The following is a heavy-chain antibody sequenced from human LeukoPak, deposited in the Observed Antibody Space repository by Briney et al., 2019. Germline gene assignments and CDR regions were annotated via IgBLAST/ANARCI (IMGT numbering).Heavy chain of an antibody. D-gene: IGHD3-10*01. CDR2: INHSGST. CDR3: ARGRSDYYGSGSYQTDLDY. J-gene: IGHJ4*02. Sequence: SETLSLTCAVYGGSFSGYYWSWIRRPPGKGLEWIGEINHSGSTNYNPSLKSRVTISVDTSKNQFSLKLSSVTAADTAVYYCARGRSDYYGSGSYQTDLDYWGQGTLVTVSS. V-gene: IGHV4-34*01. CDR1: GGSFSGYY.